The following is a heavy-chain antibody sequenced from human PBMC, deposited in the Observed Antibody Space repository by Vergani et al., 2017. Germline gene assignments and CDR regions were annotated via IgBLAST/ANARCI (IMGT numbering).Heavy chain of an antibody. CDR1: GGSFSGYY. CDR3: AREKELYWFDP. V-gene: IGHV4-34*11. D-gene: IGHD1-26*01. CDR2: IYYSGST. Sequence: QVQLQQWGAGLLKPSETLSLTCAVYGGSFSGYYWSWIRQPPGKGLEWIGYIYYSGSTNYNPSLKSRVTISVDTSKNQFSLKLSSVTAADTAVYYCAREKELYWFDPWGQGTLVTVAS. J-gene: IGHJ5*02.